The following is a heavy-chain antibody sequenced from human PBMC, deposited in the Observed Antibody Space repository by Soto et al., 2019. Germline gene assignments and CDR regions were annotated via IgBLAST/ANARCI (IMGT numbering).Heavy chain of an antibody. CDR2: IIPILGIA. V-gene: IGHV1-69*08. J-gene: IGHJ4*02. D-gene: IGHD2-15*01. CDR3: ARDPSGYCSGGSCYSGLNFDY. Sequence: QVQLVQSGAEVKKPGSSVKVSCKASGGTFSSYTISWVRQAPGQGLEWMGRIIPILGIANYAQKFQGRVTITAEKYTGTAYMELSSLRSEDTAVYYCARDPSGYCSGGSCYSGLNFDYWGQGTLVTVSS. CDR1: GGTFSSYT.